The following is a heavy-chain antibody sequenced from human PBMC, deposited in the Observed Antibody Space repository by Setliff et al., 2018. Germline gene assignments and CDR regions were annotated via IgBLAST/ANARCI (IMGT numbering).Heavy chain of an antibody. CDR3: ARDGGGDSDAFDI. V-gene: IGHV1-2*06. D-gene: IGHD3-16*01. CDR2: INPSSGGT. Sequence: PSVKVSCKAFRYTFNDYYIHWVRQTPGQGLEWMGRINPSSGGTDDAQNFLGRVTMTRDTAISTAYMELSRLTSDDTAVYFCARDGGGDSDAFDIWGQGTMVTVSS. J-gene: IGHJ3*02. CDR1: RYTFNDYY.